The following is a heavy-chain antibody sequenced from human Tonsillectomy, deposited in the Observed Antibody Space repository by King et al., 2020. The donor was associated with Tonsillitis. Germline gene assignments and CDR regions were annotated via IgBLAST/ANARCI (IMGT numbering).Heavy chain of an antibody. CDR1: GASISSGDYH. CDR3: ASLLDYYGSGTYSAY. J-gene: IGHJ4*02. D-gene: IGHD3-10*01. Sequence: VQLQESGPGLVKPSQTLSVTCTVSGASISSGDYHWTWIRQPPGKGLEWIGYMYNSGSTYYKPSLKSRVTISLDTSKNQFSLKLNSVTAADTAMYYCASLLDYYGSGTYSAYGGQGTLVTVSS. CDR2: MYNSGST. V-gene: IGHV4-30-4*01.